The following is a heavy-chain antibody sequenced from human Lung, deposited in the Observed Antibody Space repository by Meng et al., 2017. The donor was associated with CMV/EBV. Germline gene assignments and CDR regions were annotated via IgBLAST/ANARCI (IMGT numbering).Heavy chain of an antibody. J-gene: IGHJ4*02. Sequence: QITLKESGPTLXXXXXTXTLTCTFSGFSLTTSGVGVGWIRQPPGKALEWLAVIYWDDDKRYSPSLMSRLTITKATSKNHVVLTMTNMDPVDTATYYCAHLKVAGPFEYWGQGTLVTVSS. CDR3: AHLKVAGPFEY. CDR1: GFSLTTSGVG. CDR2: IYWDDDK. V-gene: IGHV2-5*02. D-gene: IGHD6-19*01.